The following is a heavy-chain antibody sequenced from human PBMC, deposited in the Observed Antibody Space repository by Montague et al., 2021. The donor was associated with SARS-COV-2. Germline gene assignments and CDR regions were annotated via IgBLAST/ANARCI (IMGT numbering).Heavy chain of an antibody. D-gene: IGHD3-3*01. CDR1: GFTFSSYS. CDR3: ARGYDFWSGGYYYYGMDV. CDR2: ISSSSSHI. Sequence: SLRLSCAASGFTFSSYSMNWVRQAPGKGLEWVSSISSSSSHIYYADSVKGRFTISRDNAKNSLYLQMNSLRAEDTAVYYCARGYDFWSGGYYYYGMDVWGQGTTVTVSS. V-gene: IGHV3-21*01. J-gene: IGHJ6*02.